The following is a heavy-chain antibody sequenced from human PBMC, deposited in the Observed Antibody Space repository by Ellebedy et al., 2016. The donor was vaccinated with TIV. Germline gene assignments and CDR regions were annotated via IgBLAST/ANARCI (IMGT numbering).Heavy chain of an antibody. CDR1: GFTFSNNV. V-gene: IGHV3-23*01. CDR2: ISGCVGNT. Sequence: GESLKISCAASGFTFSNNVMSWVRQAPGKGLEWVSSISGCVGNTYYADSVKGRFTISRDNSKNTLYLQMNSLRAEDTAVYYCAKGCGGSCYWEAYWGQGTLVTVSS. D-gene: IGHD2-15*01. J-gene: IGHJ4*02. CDR3: AKGCGGSCYWEAY.